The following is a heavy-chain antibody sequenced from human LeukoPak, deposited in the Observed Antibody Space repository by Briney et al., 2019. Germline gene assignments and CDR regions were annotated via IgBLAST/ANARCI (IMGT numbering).Heavy chain of an antibody. CDR3: ASMYYYDSSGYSYDAFDI. CDR1: GFTFSSYS. D-gene: IGHD3-22*01. V-gene: IGHV3-21*01. CDR2: ISSSSSYI. Sequence: KPGGSPRLSCAASGFTFSSYSMNWVRQAPGKGLEWVSSISSSSSYIYYADSVKGRFTISRDNAKNSLYLQMNSLRAEDTAVYYCASMYYYDSSGYSYDAFDIWGQGTMVTVSS. J-gene: IGHJ3*02.